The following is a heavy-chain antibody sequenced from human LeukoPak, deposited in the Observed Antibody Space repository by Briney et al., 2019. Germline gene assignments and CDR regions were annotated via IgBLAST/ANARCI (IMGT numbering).Heavy chain of an antibody. CDR2: IYYSGST. V-gene: IGHV4-59*01. CDR1: GGSISRSY. J-gene: IGHJ4*02. CDR3: AREEVYSRSWYY. D-gene: IGHD6-13*01. Sequence: SETLSLTCTVSGGSISRSYWSWIRQPPGKGLEWMGYIYYSGSTNYNPSLRSRVTISVDTSKNQFSLKLSSVTAADTAVYCCAREEVYSRSWYYWGQGTLVTVSS.